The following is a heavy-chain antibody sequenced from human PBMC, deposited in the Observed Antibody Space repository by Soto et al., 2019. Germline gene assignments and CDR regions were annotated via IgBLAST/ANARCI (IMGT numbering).Heavy chain of an antibody. CDR2: IYTSGNT. CDR3: AREEVGYCSGGRCYYYVMDV. CDR1: GGSISSYY. Sequence: PSETLSLTCTVSGGSISSYYWSWIRQPAGKGLEWIGRIYTSGNTNYNPSLKSRLTMSVDTSKNQFSLKLSSVTAADTAVYYCAREEVGYCSGGRCYYYVMDVWGQGTTVTVSS. V-gene: IGHV4-4*07. D-gene: IGHD2-15*01. J-gene: IGHJ6*02.